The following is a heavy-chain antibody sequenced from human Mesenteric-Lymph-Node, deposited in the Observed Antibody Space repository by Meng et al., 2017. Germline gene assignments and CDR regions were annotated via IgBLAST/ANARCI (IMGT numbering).Heavy chain of an antibody. CDR2: VSHDGNSG. Sequence: QVQLVESVGGVVQPGGSLRLACAASGFTFTDYAMHWVRQAPGKGLEWVAIVSHDGNSGCYADSVKGRFSISRDNFRNTQYLQMNSLRPEDTAVYYCARDKSHYDGRSGWFDPWGQGTLVTVSS. J-gene: IGHJ5*02. D-gene: IGHD3-16*01. V-gene: IGHV3-30-3*01. CDR3: ARDKSHYDGRSGWFDP. CDR1: GFTFTDYA.